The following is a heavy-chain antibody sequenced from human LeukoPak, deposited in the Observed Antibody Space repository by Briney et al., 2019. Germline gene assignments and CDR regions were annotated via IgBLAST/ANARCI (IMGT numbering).Heavy chain of an antibody. V-gene: IGHV3-7*04. CDR2: IKQDGSEK. D-gene: IGHD1-26*01. CDR3: ARYSGSYHGFDY. J-gene: IGHJ4*02. Sequence: GGSLRLSCAASGFTFSNYWMTWVRQAPGKGLEWVANIKQDGSEKYYVDSVRGRSTISRDNAKNSLDLQMNSLRAEDTAVYYCARYSGSYHGFDYWGQGTLVTVSS. CDR1: GFTFSNYW.